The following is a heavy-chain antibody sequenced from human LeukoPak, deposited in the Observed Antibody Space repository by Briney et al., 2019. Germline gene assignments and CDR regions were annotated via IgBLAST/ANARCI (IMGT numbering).Heavy chain of an antibody. J-gene: IGHJ4*02. D-gene: IGHD6-19*01. CDR3: TRAVAGHPD. CDR1: GVPFSNYY. Sequence: PSETLCHSCAVSGVPFSNYYWSWVRQSPTKGLEWIGEINHSVYTNYNPTLKSRVTISIDTSKNQFSLMLTSVTAADTAVYYCTRAVAGHPDWGQGTLVTVSS. CDR2: INHSVYT. V-gene: IGHV4-34*01.